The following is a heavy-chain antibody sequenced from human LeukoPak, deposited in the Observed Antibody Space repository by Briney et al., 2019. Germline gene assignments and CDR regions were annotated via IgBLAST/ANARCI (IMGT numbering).Heavy chain of an antibody. V-gene: IGHV3-48*03. CDR3: ARGPEGIAAPPWFDP. Sequence: GGSLRLSCAASGFTFSSYEMNWVRQAPGKGLEWVSYISSSGSTIFYADSMKGRFTTSRDNAKNSLYLQMKSLRAEDTAVYYCARGPEGIAAPPWFDPWGQGTLVTVSS. CDR1: GFTFSSYE. D-gene: IGHD6-13*01. J-gene: IGHJ5*02. CDR2: ISSSGSTI.